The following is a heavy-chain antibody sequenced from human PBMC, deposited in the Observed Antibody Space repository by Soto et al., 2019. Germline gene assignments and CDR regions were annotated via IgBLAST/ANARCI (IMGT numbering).Heavy chain of an antibody. Sequence: QVQLVESGGGVVQPGRSLRLSCVASGFTFSSYGMHWVRQAPGKGLEWVAVIWYDGSNKYYADSVKGRFTISRDNSKNTLYLQMNSLRAEDTAVYYCARDVMVTAMVMWYFDLWGRGTLVTVSS. V-gene: IGHV3-33*01. CDR1: GFTFSSYG. CDR3: ARDVMVTAMVMWYFDL. CDR2: IWYDGSNK. D-gene: IGHD2-21*02. J-gene: IGHJ2*01.